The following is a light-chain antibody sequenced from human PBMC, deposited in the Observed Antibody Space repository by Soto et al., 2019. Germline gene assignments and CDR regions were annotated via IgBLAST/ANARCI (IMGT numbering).Light chain of an antibody. CDR3: QQTYTTPLT. V-gene: IGKV1-39*01. Sequence: DIQMTQSPSSLSASVGDRVTITCRASQSCSVYLNWYQQKPGKAPRLLIYAATTLQSGVPSRFSGSGSGTDFTLTITSLQPEDFATYYCQQTYTTPLTFGGGTKVEMK. CDR1: QSCSVY. CDR2: AAT. J-gene: IGKJ4*01.